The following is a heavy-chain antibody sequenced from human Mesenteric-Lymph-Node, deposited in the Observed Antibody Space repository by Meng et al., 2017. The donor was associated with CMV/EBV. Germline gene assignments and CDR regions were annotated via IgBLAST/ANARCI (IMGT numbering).Heavy chain of an antibody. CDR2: ISSNGGST. Sequence: GESLKISCAASGFTFSSYAMHWVRQAPGRGLEYVSAISSNGGSTYYADSVKGRFTISRDNSKNTLYLQMGSLRAEDMAVYYCARGYSGYCSSTSCYPGGNWFDPWGQGTLVTVSS. D-gene: IGHD2-2*01. V-gene: IGHV3-64*02. CDR1: GFTFSSYA. J-gene: IGHJ5*02. CDR3: ARGYSGYCSSTSCYPGGNWFDP.